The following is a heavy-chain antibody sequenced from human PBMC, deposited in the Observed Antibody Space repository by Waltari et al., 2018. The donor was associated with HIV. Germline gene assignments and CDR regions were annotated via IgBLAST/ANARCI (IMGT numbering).Heavy chain of an antibody. V-gene: IGHV3-48*02. Sequence: EVQLVESGGGLVQPGGSLRLSCAASGFIFRSGSVNWGRQAPGKGLEWVSYISRSGNTKYYADSVKGRFTIFRDNAKNSLYLQMNSLRDEDTAVYYCARDPEWLVEGGDYWGQGTLVTVSS. CDR3: ARDPEWLVEGGDY. CDR1: GFIFRSGS. J-gene: IGHJ4*02. CDR2: ISRSGNTK. D-gene: IGHD6-19*01.